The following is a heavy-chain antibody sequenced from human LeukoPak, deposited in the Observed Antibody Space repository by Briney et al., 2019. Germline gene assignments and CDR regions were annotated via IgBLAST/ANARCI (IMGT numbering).Heavy chain of an antibody. D-gene: IGHD2/OR15-2a*01. V-gene: IGHV1-2*02. J-gene: IGHJ5*02. Sequence: ASVKVSCKASGYTFTDYHLHWMRQAPGQGLEWMGWINPNSGGTNYAQKFQGRVTMTRDTSISTAYMELSRLRSDDTAVYYCARGQYFSLGWFDPWGQGTLVTVSS. CDR3: ARGQYFSLGWFDP. CDR2: INPNSGGT. CDR1: GYTFTDYH.